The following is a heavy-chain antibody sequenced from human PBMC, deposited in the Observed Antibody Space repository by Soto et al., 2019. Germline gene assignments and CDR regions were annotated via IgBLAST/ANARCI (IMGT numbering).Heavy chain of an antibody. CDR1: GCTFTSYD. V-gene: IGHV1-8*01. Sequence: ASVKVSCKASGCTFTSYDINWVRQATLQVLEWMVWMNPNGGNTGYAQKFQGRVTMTRNTSRSTASMELSSLRSEDTAVYYCARRSIAAAVWAFEYWGQGTLVTVSS. CDR3: ARRSIAAAVWAFEY. D-gene: IGHD6-13*01. CDR2: MNPNGGNT. J-gene: IGHJ4*02.